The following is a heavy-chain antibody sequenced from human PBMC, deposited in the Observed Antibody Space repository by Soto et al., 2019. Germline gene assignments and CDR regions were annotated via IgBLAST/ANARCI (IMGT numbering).Heavy chain of an antibody. CDR3: ATVPWTAAAA. CDR2: IKPDGSEQ. J-gene: IGHJ5*02. Sequence: PGXSLRLSCAASGFTFSSNWMNWVRQAPGKGLEWVATIKPDGSEQDYVESVKGRFTISRDNAKNSVHLQMNSLRAEDTAVYYCATVPWTAAAAWGQGTLVTVSS. V-gene: IGHV3-7*01. D-gene: IGHD6-13*01. CDR1: GFTFSSNW.